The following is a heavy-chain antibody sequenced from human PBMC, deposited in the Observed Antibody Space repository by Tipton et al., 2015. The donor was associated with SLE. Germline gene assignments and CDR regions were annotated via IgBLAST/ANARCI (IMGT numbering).Heavy chain of an antibody. D-gene: IGHD2-21*02. CDR2: IYYSGST. CDR1: GGFISSSSYY. J-gene: IGHJ2*01. V-gene: IGHV4-39*07. Sequence: TLSLTRTVSGGFISSSSYYWGWIRQPPGKGLEWIGSIYYSGSTYYNPSLKSRVTISVDTSKNQFSLKLSSVTAADTAVYYCAREHIVVVTSGYFDLWGRGTLVTVSS. CDR3: AREHIVVVTSGYFDL.